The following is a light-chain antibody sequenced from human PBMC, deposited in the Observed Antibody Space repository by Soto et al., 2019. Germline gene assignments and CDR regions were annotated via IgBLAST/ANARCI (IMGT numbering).Light chain of an antibody. J-gene: IGKJ1*01. CDR3: QQYGDSTWT. CDR1: QSVGSTY. CDR2: GTS. V-gene: IGKV3-20*01. Sequence: EIVLTQSPGTLSLSPGERATLSCRASQSVGSTYLAWYQQKPGQAPRLLIYGTSSRAIGIPERFSGSGAGTEFTLTISRLEPEDFAVYYCQQYGDSTWTFGQGTKVDIK.